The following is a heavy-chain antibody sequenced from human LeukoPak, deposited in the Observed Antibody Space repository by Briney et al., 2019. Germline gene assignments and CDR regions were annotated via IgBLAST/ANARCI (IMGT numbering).Heavy chain of an antibody. CDR1: GYTFTSYA. CDR3: ASEVVGANRLFDY. V-gene: IGHV1-3*01. J-gene: IGHJ4*02. Sequence: ASVKVSCKASGYTFTSYAMHWVRQAPGQRLEWMGWINAGNGNTKYSQKLQGRVTITRDTSASTAYMKLSSLRSEDTAVYYCASEVVGANRLFDYWGQGTLVTVSS. D-gene: IGHD1-26*01. CDR2: INAGNGNT.